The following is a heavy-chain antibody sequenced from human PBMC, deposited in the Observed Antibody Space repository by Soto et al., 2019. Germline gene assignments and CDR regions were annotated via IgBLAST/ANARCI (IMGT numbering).Heavy chain of an antibody. CDR1: GFTFSSYA. CDR3: ARLGPVRITMVRGGLRFDP. Sequence: GGSLRLSCAASGFTFSSYAMHFFLHAPVNGLEWVAVISYDGSNKYYADSVKGRFTISRDNSKNTLYLQMNSLRAEDTAVYYCARLGPVRITMVRGGLRFDPWGQGTLVTVSS. J-gene: IGHJ5*02. D-gene: IGHD3-10*01. V-gene: IGHV3-30-3*01. CDR2: ISYDGSNK.